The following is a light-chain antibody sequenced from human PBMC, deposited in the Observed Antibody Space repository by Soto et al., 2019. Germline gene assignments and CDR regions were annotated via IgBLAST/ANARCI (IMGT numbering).Light chain of an antibody. CDR1: QTVSSYY. CDR3: QHYGSSPPTYT. Sequence: ETVLTQSPGTLSSSPGERATLSCRASQTVSSYYLAWYQQKPGQAPRLLIYGASRRATGIPDRFSGSGSGTDYTLTISRLEPEDFAAYYCQHYGSSPPTYTFGQGTKLEIK. V-gene: IGKV3-20*01. CDR2: GAS. J-gene: IGKJ2*01.